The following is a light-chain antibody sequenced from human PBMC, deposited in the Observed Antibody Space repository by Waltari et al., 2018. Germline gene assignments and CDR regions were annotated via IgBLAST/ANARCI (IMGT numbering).Light chain of an antibody. CDR2: EVS. Sequence: QSALTQPASVSGSPGQSITISCTGTSSDVGSYNLVSWYQQHPGKAPKIMSYEVSKRPSGVSNRVSGSKSGNTASLTISGLQAEDEADYYCCSYAGRYTSVFGGGTKVTVL. CDR1: SSDVGSYNL. CDR3: CSYAGRYTSV. J-gene: IGLJ2*01. V-gene: IGLV2-23*02.